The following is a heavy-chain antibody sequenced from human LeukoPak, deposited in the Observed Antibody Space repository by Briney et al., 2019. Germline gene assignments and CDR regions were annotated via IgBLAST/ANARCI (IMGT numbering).Heavy chain of an antibody. CDR2: ISYDGSNK. Sequence: GGSLRLSCAASGFTFSSYAMHWVRQAPGKGLEWVAVISYDGSNKYYADSVKGRFTISRDNSKNTLYLQMNSLRAEDTAVYYCARENSWYFDYWGQGTLVTVS. D-gene: IGHD6-13*01. CDR1: GFTFSSYA. J-gene: IGHJ4*02. V-gene: IGHV3-30*04. CDR3: ARENSWYFDY.